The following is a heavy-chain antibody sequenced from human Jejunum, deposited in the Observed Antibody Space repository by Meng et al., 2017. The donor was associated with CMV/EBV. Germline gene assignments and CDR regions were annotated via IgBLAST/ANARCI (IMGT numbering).Heavy chain of an antibody. Sequence: QVQQWQAGSELKKPGASVKVSCKASGYAFTNYGISWVRQAPGQGLEWMGWISAYNGNTNYAQKLQGRVTMTTDTSTSTAYMELRSLRSDDTAVYYCAREADGATFDYWGQGTLVTVSS. J-gene: IGHJ4*02. CDR1: GYAFTNYG. D-gene: IGHD1-26*01. V-gene: IGHV1-18*01. CDR2: ISAYNGNT. CDR3: AREADGATFDY.